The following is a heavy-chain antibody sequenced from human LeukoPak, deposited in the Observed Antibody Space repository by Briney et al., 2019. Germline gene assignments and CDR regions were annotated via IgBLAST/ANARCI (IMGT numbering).Heavy chain of an antibody. J-gene: IGHJ4*02. CDR1: GYTFTGYY. CDR2: INPNSGGT. Sequence: ASVKVSCKASGYTFTGYYMHWVRQAPGQGLERMGWINPNSGGTNYAQKFQGRVTMTRDMSISTAYMELSRLRSDDTAVYYCASHCSSTSCYYDWGQGTLVTVSS. D-gene: IGHD2-2*01. V-gene: IGHV1-2*02. CDR3: ASHCSSTSCYYD.